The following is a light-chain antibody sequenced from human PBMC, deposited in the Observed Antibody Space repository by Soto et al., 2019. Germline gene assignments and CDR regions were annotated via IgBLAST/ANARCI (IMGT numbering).Light chain of an antibody. CDR1: SSDVGGYNY. CDR2: EVS. V-gene: IGLV2-14*01. J-gene: IGLJ3*02. Sequence: QSVLTQPASVSGSPGQSITISCTGTSSDVGGYNYVSWYQQHPGKVPKLMIYEVSNRPSGVSNRFSGSKSGNTASLTISGLQAEDEADYYCNSYTISSTWVFGGGTKLTVL. CDR3: NSYTISSTWV.